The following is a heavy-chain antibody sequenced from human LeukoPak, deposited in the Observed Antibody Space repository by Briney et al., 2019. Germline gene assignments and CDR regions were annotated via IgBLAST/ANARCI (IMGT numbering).Heavy chain of an antibody. Sequence: PSETLSLTCAVYGGSFSGYYWSWIRQPPGKGLKWIGEINLSGITNYNPSLKSRVTISVDTSKNQFSLKLSSVTAADTAVYYCARAGYYDSSGQSLDVWGQGTTVTVSS. V-gene: IGHV4-34*01. CDR1: GGSFSGYY. D-gene: IGHD3-22*01. CDR3: ARAGYYDSSGQSLDV. J-gene: IGHJ6*02. CDR2: INLSGIT.